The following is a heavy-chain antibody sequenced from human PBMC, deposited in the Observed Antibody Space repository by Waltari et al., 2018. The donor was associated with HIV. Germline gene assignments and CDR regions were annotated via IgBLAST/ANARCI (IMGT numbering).Heavy chain of an antibody. J-gene: IGHJ4*02. Sequence: QVQLVESGGGVVQPGRSLRLSCAASGFTFSRYGMHWVRQAPGKGLEWVAVIWYDGSNKYYADSVKGRFTISRDNSKNTLYLQMNSLRAEDTAVYYCARSPEWELMRVDYWGQGTLVTVSS. V-gene: IGHV3-33*01. D-gene: IGHD1-26*01. CDR1: GFTFSRYG. CDR3: ARSPEWELMRVDY. CDR2: IWYDGSNK.